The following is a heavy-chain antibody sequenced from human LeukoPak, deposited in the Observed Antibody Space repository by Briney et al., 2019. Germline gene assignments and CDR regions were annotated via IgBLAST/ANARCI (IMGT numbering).Heavy chain of an antibody. V-gene: IGHV4-34*01. CDR1: GGSFSGYY. J-gene: IGHJ4*02. D-gene: IGHD6-19*01. Sequence: DPSETLSLTCAVYGGSFSGYYWSWIRQPPGKGLEWIGEINHSGSTNYNPSLKSRVTISVDTSKNQFSLKLSSVTAADTAVYYCARGDSSGWRFDYWGQGTLVTVSS. CDR2: INHSGST. CDR3: ARGDSSGWRFDY.